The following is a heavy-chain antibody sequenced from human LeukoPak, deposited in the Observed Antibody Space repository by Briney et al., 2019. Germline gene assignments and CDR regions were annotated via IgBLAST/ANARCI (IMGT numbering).Heavy chain of an antibody. V-gene: IGHV3-7*03. Sequence: GGSLRLSCAASGFTFSSYWMSWVRQAPGKGLEWEANIKQDGSEKYYVDSVKGRFTISRDNAKNSLYLQMNSLRAEDTAVYYCARDRKGYYFDYWGQGTLVTVSS. CDR3: ARDRKGYYFDY. J-gene: IGHJ4*02. CDR2: IKQDGSEK. CDR1: GFTFSSYW.